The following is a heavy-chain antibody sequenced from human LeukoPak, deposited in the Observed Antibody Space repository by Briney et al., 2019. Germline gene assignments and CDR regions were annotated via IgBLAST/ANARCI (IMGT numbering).Heavy chain of an antibody. CDR1: GGTFSSYA. V-gene: IGHV1-69*13. CDR3: ASGAAAAGTLRYFDY. Sequence: ASVKVSCKASGGTFSSYAISWVRQAPGQGLEWMGGIIPIFGTANYAQKFQGRVTITADESTSTAYMELSSLRSEDTAVYYCASGAAAAGTLRYFDYWGQGTLVTVSS. CDR2: IIPIFGTA. J-gene: IGHJ4*02. D-gene: IGHD6-13*01.